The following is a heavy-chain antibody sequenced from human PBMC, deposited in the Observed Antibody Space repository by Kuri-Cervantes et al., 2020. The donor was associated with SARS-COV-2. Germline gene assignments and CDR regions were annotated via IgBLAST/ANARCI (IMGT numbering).Heavy chain of an antibody. CDR1: GYSFTSYW. CDR3: ARHSSSQTHNWFDP. Sequence: GGSLRLSCKGSGYSFTSYWIGWVRQMPGKGLEWMGIIYPGDSDTRYSPSFQGQVTISADKSISTAYLQRSSLKASDTAMYYCARHSSSQTHNWFDPWGQGTLVTVSS. V-gene: IGHV5-51*01. CDR2: IYPGDSDT. J-gene: IGHJ5*02. D-gene: IGHD6-6*01.